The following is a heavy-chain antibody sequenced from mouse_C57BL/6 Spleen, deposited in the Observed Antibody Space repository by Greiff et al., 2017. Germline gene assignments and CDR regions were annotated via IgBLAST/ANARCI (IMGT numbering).Heavy chain of an antibody. D-gene: IGHD1-1*01. CDR2: IDPSDSYT. CDR3: AFITTAAFDY. V-gene: IGHV1-50*01. J-gene: IGHJ2*01. Sequence: VQLQQPGAELVKPGASVKLSCKASGYTFTSYWMQWVKQRPGQGLEWIGEIDPSDSYTNYNQKFKGKATLTVDTSSSTAYMQLSSLTSEDSAVYYCAFITTAAFDYWGQGTTLTVSS. CDR1: GYTFTSYW.